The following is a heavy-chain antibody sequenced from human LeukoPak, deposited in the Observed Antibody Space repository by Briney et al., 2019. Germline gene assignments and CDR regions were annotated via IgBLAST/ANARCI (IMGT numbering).Heavy chain of an antibody. CDR1: GYTFSNYG. D-gene: IGHD6-13*01. CDR3: ARRGAAAGTVSWFDP. V-gene: IGHV1-69*13. J-gene: IGHJ5*02. Sequence: SVKVSCKASGYTFSNYGINWVRQAPGQGLEWMGGIIPIFGTENYAQKFQGRVTITADESTSAVYMELSSLRSEDTAIYYCARRGAAAGTVSWFDPWGQGTLVTVSS. CDR2: IIPIFGTE.